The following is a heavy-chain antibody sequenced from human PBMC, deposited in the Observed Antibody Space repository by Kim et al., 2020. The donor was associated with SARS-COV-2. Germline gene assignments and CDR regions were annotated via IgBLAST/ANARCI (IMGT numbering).Heavy chain of an antibody. J-gene: IGHJ4*02. V-gene: IGHV4-59*01. D-gene: IGHD2-2*01. CDR3: ARDRIGYCSSTSCSLHFDY. CDR2: TYYSGST. Sequence: SETLSHTCTVSGGSISSYSWSWIRQPPGKGLEWIGYTYYSGSTNYNPSLKSRVTISVDTSKNQFSLKLSSVTAADTTVYYCARDRIGYCSSTSCSLHFDYWGQGTLVTVSS. CDR1: GGSISSYS.